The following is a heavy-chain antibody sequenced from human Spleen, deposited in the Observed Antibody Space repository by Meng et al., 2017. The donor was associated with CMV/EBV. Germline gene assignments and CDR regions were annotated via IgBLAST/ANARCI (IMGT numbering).Heavy chain of an antibody. J-gene: IGHJ4*02. CDR2: ISSSSSYI. CDR3: ARGMGGRPFDS. D-gene: IGHD2-15*01. Sequence: GESLKISCAASGFTFSSYSMNWVRQAPGKGLEWVSSISSSSSYIYYADSVKGRFTISRDNSNNMVYLQMMSLRVDDTAVYYCARGMGGRPFDSWGQGTLVTVSS. V-gene: IGHV3-21*04. CDR1: GFTFSSYS.